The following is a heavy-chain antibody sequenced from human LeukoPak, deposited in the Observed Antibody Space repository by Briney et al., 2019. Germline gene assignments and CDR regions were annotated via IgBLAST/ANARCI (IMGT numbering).Heavy chain of an antibody. V-gene: IGHV3-23*01. CDR3: AKIAMIGNVDY. Sequence: GGALRLSCAASGFTFSSYAMSWVRQAPGQGLEWVSAISGSAGSTHYADSVKGRFTISRDNSKNTLYLQMNSLRAEDTAVYYCAKIAMIGNVDYWGQGTLVTVSS. D-gene: IGHD3-22*01. J-gene: IGHJ4*02. CDR2: ISGSAGST. CDR1: GFTFSSYA.